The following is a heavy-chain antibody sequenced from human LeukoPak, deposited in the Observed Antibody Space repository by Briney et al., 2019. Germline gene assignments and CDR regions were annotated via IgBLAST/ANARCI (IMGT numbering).Heavy chain of an antibody. CDR3: ARNDPSHDSSGYYFDY. D-gene: IGHD3-22*01. CDR2: IIPIFGTA. J-gene: IGHJ4*02. CDR1: GGTFSSYA. Sequence: SVKVSCKASGGTFSSYAISWVRQAPGQGLEWMGRIIPIFGTANYAQKFQGRVTISTDESTSTAYMELSSLRSEDTAVYYCARNDPSHDSSGYYFDYWGQGTLVTVSS. V-gene: IGHV1-69*05.